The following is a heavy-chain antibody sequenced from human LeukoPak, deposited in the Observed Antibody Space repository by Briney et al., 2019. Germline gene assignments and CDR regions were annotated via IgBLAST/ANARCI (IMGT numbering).Heavy chain of an antibody. CDR2: IIPIDGVE. V-gene: IGHV1-69*02. Sequence: SVKVSCKASGGTSSSYTINWVRQAPGQGLEWMGRIIPIDGVEDYAQKFQGRVTITADKLTSTAYMELSSLRSEDTAVYYCARALECTNGVCFGDDAFDIWGQGTMVTVSS. J-gene: IGHJ3*02. CDR3: ARALECTNGVCFGDDAFDI. D-gene: IGHD2-8*01. CDR1: GGTSSSYT.